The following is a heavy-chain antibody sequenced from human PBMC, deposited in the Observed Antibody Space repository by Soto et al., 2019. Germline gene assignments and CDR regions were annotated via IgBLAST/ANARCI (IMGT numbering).Heavy chain of an antibody. V-gene: IGHV3-23*01. Sequence: GGSLRLSCAASGFTFSSYAMSWVRQAPGKGLEGVSAISGSGGSTYYADSVKGRFTISRDNSKNTLYLQMNSLRAEDTAVYYCAKDLLPAPTDYAYGYFDYWGQGTLVTVSS. CDR3: AKDLLPAPTDYAYGYFDY. CDR1: GFTFSSYA. J-gene: IGHJ4*02. D-gene: IGHD3-16*01. CDR2: ISGSGGST.